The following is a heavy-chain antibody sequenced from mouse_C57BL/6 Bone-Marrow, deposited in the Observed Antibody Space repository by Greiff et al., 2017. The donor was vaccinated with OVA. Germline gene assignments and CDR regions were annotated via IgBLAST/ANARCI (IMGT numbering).Heavy chain of an antibody. D-gene: IGHD2-4*01. CDR1: GFSLTSYA. J-gene: IGHJ3*01. V-gene: IGHV2-9-1*01. CDR2: IWTGGGT. Sequence: QVQLQQSGPGLVAPSQSLSITCTVSGFSLTSYAISWVRQPPGKGLEWLGVIWTGGGTNYNSALKSRLSISKDNSKSQVFLKMNSLQTDDTARYYCAGAVYYDDGAWLAYGGKGTLVTVSA. CDR3: AGAVYYDDGAWLAY.